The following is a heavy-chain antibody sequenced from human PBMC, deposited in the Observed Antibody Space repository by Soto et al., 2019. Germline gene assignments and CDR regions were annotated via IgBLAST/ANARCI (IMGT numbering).Heavy chain of an antibody. V-gene: IGHV1-8*01. J-gene: IGHJ6*03. D-gene: IGHD3-3*01. Sequence: GASVKVSCKASGYTFTSYDINWVRQATGQGLEWMGWMNPNSGNTGYAQKFQGRVTMTRNTSISTAYMELSSLRSEDTAVYYCAREGLQSYYDFWSGYYQAKQEGLYYYYYYMDVWGKGTTVTVSS. CDR3: AREGLQSYYDFWSGYYQAKQEGLYYYYYYMDV. CDR2: MNPNSGNT. CDR1: GYTFTSYD.